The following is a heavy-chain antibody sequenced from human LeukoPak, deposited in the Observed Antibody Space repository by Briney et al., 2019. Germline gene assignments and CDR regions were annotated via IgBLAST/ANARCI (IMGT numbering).Heavy chain of an antibody. D-gene: IGHD6-13*01. V-gene: IGHV1-2*04. Sequence: ASVKVSCKASGYTFTGYYMHWVRQAPGQGLEWMGWINPNSGGTNYAQKFQGWVTMTRDTSISTAYMELSRLRSDDTAVYYCARGESSSWYRLFDYWGQGTLVTVSS. CDR3: ARGESSSWYRLFDY. CDR1: GYTFTGYY. CDR2: INPNSGGT. J-gene: IGHJ4*02.